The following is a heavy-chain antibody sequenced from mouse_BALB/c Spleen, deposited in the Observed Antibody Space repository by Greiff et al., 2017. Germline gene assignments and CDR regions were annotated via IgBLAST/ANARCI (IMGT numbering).Heavy chain of an antibody. CDR2: IDPETGGT. Sequence: VQLQQSGAELVRPGASVTLSCKASGYTFTDYEMHWVKQTPVHGLEWIGAIDPETGGTAYNQKFKGKATLTADKSSSTAYMELLSLTSEDSAVYYCGRDYYGPFDYWGQGTTLTVSS. CDR3: GRDYYGPFDY. CDR1: GYTFTDYE. V-gene: IGHV1-15*01. D-gene: IGHD1-2*01. J-gene: IGHJ2*01.